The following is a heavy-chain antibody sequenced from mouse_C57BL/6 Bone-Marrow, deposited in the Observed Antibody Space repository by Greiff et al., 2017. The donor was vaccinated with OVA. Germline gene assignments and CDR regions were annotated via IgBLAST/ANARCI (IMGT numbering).Heavy chain of an antibody. D-gene: IGHD1-1*01. J-gene: IGHJ3*01. V-gene: IGHV14-4*01. Sequence: EVQLVESGAGLVRPGASVSLSCPASGFYIKDDDMHWVNQRPEQGLEWLGGIEPEDGDTEYAAKFQGKATITADTSSNTAYLQLSSLTSEDTAVYYCTSTVVAKRFAYWGQGTLVTVSA. CDR2: IEPEDGDT. CDR3: TSTVVAKRFAY. CDR1: GFYIKDDD.